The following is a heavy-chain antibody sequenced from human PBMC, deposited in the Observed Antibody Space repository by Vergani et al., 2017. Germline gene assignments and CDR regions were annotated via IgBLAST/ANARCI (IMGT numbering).Heavy chain of an antibody. V-gene: IGHV3-33*01. CDR3: ARDGGIAAPGYYYYGMDV. D-gene: IGHD6-6*01. J-gene: IGHJ6*02. CDR1: GFTFSSYG. CDR2: IWYDGSNK. Sequence: QVQLVESGGGVVQPGRSLRLSCAASGFTFSSYGMHWVRQAPGKGLEWVAVIWYDGSNKYYADSAKGRFTISRDNSKNTLYLQMNSLRAEDTAVYYCARDGGIAAPGYYYYGMDVWGQGTTVTVSS.